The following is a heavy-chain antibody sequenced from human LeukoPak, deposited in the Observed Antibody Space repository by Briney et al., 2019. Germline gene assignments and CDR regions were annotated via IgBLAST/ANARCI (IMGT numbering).Heavy chain of an antibody. D-gene: IGHD3-3*01. CDR2: IYYSGST. Sequence: PSEALSLTCTVSGGSISSYYWSWIRQPPGKGLEWIGYIYYSGSTNYNPSLKSRVTISVDTSKNQFSLKLSSVTAADTAVYYCARDVSIFGRYMDVWGKGTTVTVSS. J-gene: IGHJ6*03. CDR1: GGSISSYY. V-gene: IGHV4-59*01. CDR3: ARDVSIFGRYMDV.